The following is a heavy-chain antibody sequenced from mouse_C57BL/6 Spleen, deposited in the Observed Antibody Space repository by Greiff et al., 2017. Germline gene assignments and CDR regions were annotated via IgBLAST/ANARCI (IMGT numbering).Heavy chain of an antibody. CDR2: IYPRSGNT. V-gene: IGHV1-81*01. CDR3: AQYGSSPYYYALDY. CDR1: GYTFTSYG. D-gene: IGHD1-1*01. Sequence: VQLQPSGAELARPGASVKLSCKASGYTFTSYGISWVKQRTGQGLEWIGEIYPRSGNTYYNEKVKGKATLTADKSSSTAYMELRSLTSEDSAVYFWAQYGSSPYYYALDYWGQGTSVTVSS. J-gene: IGHJ4*01.